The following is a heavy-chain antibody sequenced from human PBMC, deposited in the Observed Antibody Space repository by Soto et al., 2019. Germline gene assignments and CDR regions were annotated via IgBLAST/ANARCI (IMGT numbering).Heavy chain of an antibody. D-gene: IGHD5-18*01. V-gene: IGHV3-33*01. Sequence: GGSLRLSCAASGFTFSSYGMRWVRQAPGKGLEWVAAIWYDGSNKNYADSVKGRFTISRDNSKNTMYLQMNSLRAEDTTVYYCSRGWGLSCGLQVWPEYYYYYTDVWGKGTTVTVSS. CDR3: SRGWGLSCGLQVWPEYYYYYTDV. J-gene: IGHJ6*03. CDR1: GFTFSSYG. CDR2: IWYDGSNK.